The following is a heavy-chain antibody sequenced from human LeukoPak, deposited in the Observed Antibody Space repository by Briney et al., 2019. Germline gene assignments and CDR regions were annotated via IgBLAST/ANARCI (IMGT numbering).Heavy chain of an antibody. CDR1: GGSISSGGYY. Sequence: SETLSLTCTVSGGSISSGGYYWSWIRQHPGKGLEWIGYIYYSGSTYYNPSLKSRVTISVDTSKNQFSLKLSSVTAADTAVYYCARDSAGGTDYWGQGTLVTVSS. CDR3: ARDSAGGTDY. J-gene: IGHJ4*02. D-gene: IGHD2-15*01. CDR2: IYYSGST. V-gene: IGHV4-31*03.